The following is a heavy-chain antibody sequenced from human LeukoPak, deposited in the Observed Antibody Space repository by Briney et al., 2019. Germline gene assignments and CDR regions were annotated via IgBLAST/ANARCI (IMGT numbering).Heavy chain of an antibody. D-gene: IGHD3-3*01. J-gene: IGHJ4*02. CDR2: IYYSGST. CDR3: AREDDFWSGPTGTNNFDY. Sequence: NASETLSLTCTVSGGSISSGSYYWGWIRQPPGKGLEWIGNIYYSGSTYYNPSLKSRVTISVDTSKNQFSLKLSSVTAADTAVYYCAREDDFWSGPTGTNNFDYWGQGTLVTVSS. V-gene: IGHV4-39*07. CDR1: GGSISSGSYY.